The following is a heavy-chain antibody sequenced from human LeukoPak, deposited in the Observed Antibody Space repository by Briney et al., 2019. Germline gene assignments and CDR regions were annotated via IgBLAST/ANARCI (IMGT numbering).Heavy chain of an antibody. D-gene: IGHD3-16*01. CDR2: MNPNSGNT. J-gene: IGHJ3*02. Sequence: ASVKVSCKASGYTFTSYDINWVRQATGQGLEWMGWMNPNSGNTGYAQKFQGRVTMTRNTSISTAYMELSSLRSEDTAVYYCAILPIMITFGGVNAFDIWPRDNGHRLF. CDR1: GYTFTSYD. V-gene: IGHV1-8*01. CDR3: AILPIMITFGGVNAFDI.